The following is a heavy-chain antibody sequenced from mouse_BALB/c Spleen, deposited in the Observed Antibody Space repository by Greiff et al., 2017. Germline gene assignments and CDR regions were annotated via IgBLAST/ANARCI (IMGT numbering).Heavy chain of an antibody. J-gene: IGHJ4*01. CDR2: INSNGGST. CDR3: ARDKSSLYAMDY. V-gene: IGHV5-6-3*01. D-gene: IGHD1-3*01. CDR1: GFTFSSYG. Sequence: EVHLVESGGGLVQPGGSLKLSCAASGFTFSSYGMSWVRQTPDKRLELVATINSNGGSTYYPDSVKGRFTISRDNAKNTLYLQMSSLKSEDTAMYYCARDKSSLYAMDYWGQGTSVTVSS.